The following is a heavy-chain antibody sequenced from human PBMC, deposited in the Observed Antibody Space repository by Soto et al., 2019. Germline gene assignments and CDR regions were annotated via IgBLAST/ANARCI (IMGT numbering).Heavy chain of an antibody. D-gene: IGHD2-15*01. Sequence: GGSLRLSCAASGFTFSSYAMSWVRQAPGKGLEWVSAISGSGGSTYYADSVKGRFTISRDNSKNTLYLQMNSLRAEDTAVYYCARNKDIVVVVAALHWGQGTLVTVSS. CDR2: ISGSGGST. CDR1: GFTFSSYA. CDR3: ARNKDIVVVVAALH. V-gene: IGHV3-23*01. J-gene: IGHJ4*02.